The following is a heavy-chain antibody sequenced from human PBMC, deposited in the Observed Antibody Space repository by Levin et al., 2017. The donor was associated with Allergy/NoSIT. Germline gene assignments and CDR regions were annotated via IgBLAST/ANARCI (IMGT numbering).Heavy chain of an antibody. CDR1: GFSTSTNY. V-gene: IGHV3-66*01. CDR3: ARVVYGRGSTINTYYYMDV. D-gene: IGHD3-10*01. J-gene: IGHJ6*03. CDR2: MYPGSST. Sequence: AGGSLRLSCAVSGFSTSTNYMSWVRQSPGKGLEWVSLMYPGSSTYNADAVKGRFTISRDNSKNTLFLQMTSLRAEDTAVYYCARVVYGRGSTINTYYYMDVWGKGTTVTVSS.